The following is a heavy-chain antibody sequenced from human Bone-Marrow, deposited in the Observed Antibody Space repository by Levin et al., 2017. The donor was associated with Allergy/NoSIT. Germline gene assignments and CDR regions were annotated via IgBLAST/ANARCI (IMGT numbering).Heavy chain of an antibody. CDR3: ASPSIAARYYDY. D-gene: IGHD6-6*01. CDR1: GGTFSSYA. CDR2: IIPIFGTA. V-gene: IGHV1-69*13. Sequence: AASVKVSCKASGGTFSSYAISWVRQAPGQGLEWMGGIIPIFGTANYAQKFQGRVTITADESTSTAYMELSSLRSEDTAVYYCASPSIAARYYDYWGQGTLVTVSS. J-gene: IGHJ4*02.